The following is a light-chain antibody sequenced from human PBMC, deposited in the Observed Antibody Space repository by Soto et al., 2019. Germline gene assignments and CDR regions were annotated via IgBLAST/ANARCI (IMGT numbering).Light chain of an antibody. CDR2: GAS. V-gene: IGKV3-15*01. Sequence: DIVLTQSPGTLSLSPGERAALSCRASQSVSSSYLAWYQQKPGQAPRLLIYGASTRATGIPARFSGSGSGTEFTLTISSLQSEDFAVYYCQQYNNWWTFGQGTKV. CDR1: QSVSSSY. CDR3: QQYNNWWT. J-gene: IGKJ1*01.